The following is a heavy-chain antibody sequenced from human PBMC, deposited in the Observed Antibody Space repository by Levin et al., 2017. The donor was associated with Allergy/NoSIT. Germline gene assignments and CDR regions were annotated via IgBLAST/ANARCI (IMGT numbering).Heavy chain of an antibody. CDR1: GFTFSSYA. Sequence: LSLTCAASGFTFSSYAMSWVRQAPGKGLEWVSAISGSGGSTYYADSVKGRFTISRDNSKNTLYLQMNSLRAEDTAVYYCAKSGYQLLIAFDYWGQGTLVTVSS. CDR3: AKSGYQLLIAFDY. CDR2: ISGSGGST. D-gene: IGHD2-2*01. V-gene: IGHV3-23*01. J-gene: IGHJ4*02.